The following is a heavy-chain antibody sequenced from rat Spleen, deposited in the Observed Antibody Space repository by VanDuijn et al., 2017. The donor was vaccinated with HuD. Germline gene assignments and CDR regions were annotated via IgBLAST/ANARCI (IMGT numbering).Heavy chain of an antibody. J-gene: IGHJ2*01. CDR1: GFTFSDFY. D-gene: IGHD1-2*01. CDR3: ARRGIAAIPIFDY. Sequence: EVQLVESGGGLVQPGRSLKLSCAASGFTFSDFYMAWVRQDPKKGLEWVATIIYDGSSTYYRDSVKGRFTISRDNAKTTLYLQMDSLRSEDTDTYYCARRGIAAIPIFDYWGQGVMVTVSS. CDR2: IIYDGSST. V-gene: IGHV5-7*01.